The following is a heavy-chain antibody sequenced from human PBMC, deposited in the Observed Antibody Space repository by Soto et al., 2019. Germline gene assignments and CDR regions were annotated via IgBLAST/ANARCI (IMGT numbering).Heavy chain of an antibody. CDR2: ISGSGGST. Sequence: GSLRLSCAASGFTFSSYAMSWVRQAPGKGLEWVSAISGSGGSTYYADSVKGRFTISRDNSKNTLYLQMNSLRAEDTAVYYCAKAGVPFRPMRYFDWFRYYFDYWGQGTLVTVSS. CDR1: GFTFSSYA. V-gene: IGHV3-23*01. CDR3: AKAGVPFRPMRYFDWFRYYFDY. J-gene: IGHJ4*02. D-gene: IGHD3-9*01.